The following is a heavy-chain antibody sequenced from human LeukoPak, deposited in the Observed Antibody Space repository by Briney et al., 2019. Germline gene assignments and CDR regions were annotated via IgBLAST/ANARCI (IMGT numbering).Heavy chain of an antibody. D-gene: IGHD3-10*01. V-gene: IGHV4-59*01. CDR3: ARGKYYSGSGRYYPFDY. Sequence: SETLSLTCTVSGGSISSYYWSWIRQPPGKGLEWIGYIYHSGSTNYNPSLKSRVTISVDTSKNQFSLKLSSVTAADTAVYYCARGKYYSGSGRYYPFDYWGQGTLVTVSS. CDR1: GGSISSYY. CDR2: IYHSGST. J-gene: IGHJ4*02.